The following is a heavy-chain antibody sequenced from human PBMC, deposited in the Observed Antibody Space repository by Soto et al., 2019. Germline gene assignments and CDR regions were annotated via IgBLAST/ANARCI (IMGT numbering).Heavy chain of an antibody. CDR3: ARDVGDFGVVIRGGDAFDI. CDR1: GFTFSDYY. CDR2: ISSSGSTI. V-gene: IGHV3-11*01. D-gene: IGHD3-3*01. Sequence: PGGSLRLSCAASGFTFSDYYMSWFRQAPGKGLEWVSYISSSGSTIYYADSVKGRFTISRDNAKNSLYLQMNSLRAEDTAVYYCARDVGDFGVVIRGGDAFDIWGQGKMVTVTS. J-gene: IGHJ3*02.